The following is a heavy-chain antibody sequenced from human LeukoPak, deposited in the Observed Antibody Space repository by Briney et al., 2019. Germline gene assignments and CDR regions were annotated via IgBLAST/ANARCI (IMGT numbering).Heavy chain of an antibody. D-gene: IGHD3-22*01. Sequence: ASVKVSYKASGYTFTDYYMHWVRQAPGQGLEWMGWINPNSGGTNYAQKFQGRVTMTRDTSISTAYMELSRLRSDDTAVYYCARASYYYDSSGHPGYYFDYWGQGTLVTVSS. CDR2: INPNSGGT. CDR1: GYTFTDYY. J-gene: IGHJ4*02. V-gene: IGHV1-2*02. CDR3: ARASYYYDSSGHPGYYFDY.